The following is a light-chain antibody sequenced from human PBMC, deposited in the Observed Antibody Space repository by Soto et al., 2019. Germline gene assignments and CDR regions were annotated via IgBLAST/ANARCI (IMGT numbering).Light chain of an antibody. CDR1: GSNSGNNY. V-gene: IGLV1-51*01. Sequence: QSVLTQPPSVSAAPGQKVTISCSGSGSNSGNNYGSWYQHLPGTAPKLHIYDNNKRPSGIPDRSSGSNAATPATCCFPGPQTGEEADYYCGPWDSSMRAYGFGTGTKVNVL. CDR2: DNN. J-gene: IGLJ1*01. CDR3: GPWDSSMRAYG.